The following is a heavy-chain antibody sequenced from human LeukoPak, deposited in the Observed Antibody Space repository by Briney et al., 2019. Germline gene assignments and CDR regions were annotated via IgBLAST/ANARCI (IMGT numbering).Heavy chain of an antibody. CDR3: AKLLYDSSGYYLDY. Sequence: ASVKVSCKASGYTLTSFGISWVRQAPGQGLEWMGWIGAYNGNTNYAQKLQGRVTMTTDTSTSTAYMELRSLRSDDTAVYYCAKLLYDSSGYYLDYWGQGTLVTVSS. D-gene: IGHD3-22*01. CDR2: IGAYNGNT. J-gene: IGHJ4*02. CDR1: GYTLTSFG. V-gene: IGHV1-18*01.